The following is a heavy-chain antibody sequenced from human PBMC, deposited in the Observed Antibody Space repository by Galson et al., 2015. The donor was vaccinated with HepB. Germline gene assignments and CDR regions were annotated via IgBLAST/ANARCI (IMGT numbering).Heavy chain of an antibody. Sequence: SLRLSCAASGFTFTRYAMTWVRQAPGKGLEWASSITSSGANTYYTDSVKGRFTISRDNSRNTLVLQLNSLRAEDTAVYYCAKDGIMVANNPYQLHFWGQGTLVSVSS. CDR2: ITSSGANT. V-gene: IGHV3-23*01. J-gene: IGHJ4*02. CDR3: AKDGIMVANNPYQLHF. CDR1: GFTFTRYA. D-gene: IGHD2-15*01.